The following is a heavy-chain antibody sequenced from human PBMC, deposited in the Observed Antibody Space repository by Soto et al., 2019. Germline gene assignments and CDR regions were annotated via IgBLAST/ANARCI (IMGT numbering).Heavy chain of an antibody. J-gene: IGHJ2*01. CDR1: GGSISSYY. CDR2: IYYSGST. Sequence: QVQLQESGPGLVKPSETLSLTCTVSGGSISSYYWSWIRQPPGKGLEWIGYIYYSGSTNYNPSLKSRVTISVDTSKNQFSLKLSSVTAADTAVYYCARSIVVVPPDDIYSYFDLWGRGTLVTVSS. CDR3: ARSIVVVPPDDIYSYFDL. V-gene: IGHV4-59*08. D-gene: IGHD2-2*01.